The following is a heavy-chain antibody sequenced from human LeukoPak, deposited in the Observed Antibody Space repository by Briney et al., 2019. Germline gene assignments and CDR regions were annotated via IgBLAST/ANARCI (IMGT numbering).Heavy chain of an antibody. CDR1: GFTFSSYA. D-gene: IGHD6-13*01. CDR2: ISGSGGST. J-gene: IGHJ3*02. CDR3: AYSSSWYGIGAAFDI. Sequence: GGSLRLSCAASGFTFSSYAMHWVRQAPGKGLEWVSAISGSGGSTYYADSVKGRFTISRDNSKNTLYLQMNSLRAEDTAVYYCAYSSSWYGIGAAFDIWGQGTMVTVSS. V-gene: IGHV3-23*01.